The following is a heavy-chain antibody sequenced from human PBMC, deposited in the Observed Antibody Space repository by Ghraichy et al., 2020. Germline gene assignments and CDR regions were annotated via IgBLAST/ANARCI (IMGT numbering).Heavy chain of an antibody. D-gene: IGHD4-23*01. CDR2: IYYSGST. CDR3: ARQGYGGGWFDP. V-gene: IGHV4-59*08. Sequence: SETLSLTCTVSGGSISSYYWSWIRQPPGKGLEWIGYIYYSGSTNYNPSLKSRVTISVDTSKNQFSLKLSSVTAADTAVYYCARQGYGGGWFDPWGQGTLVTVSS. CDR1: GGSISSYY. J-gene: IGHJ5*02.